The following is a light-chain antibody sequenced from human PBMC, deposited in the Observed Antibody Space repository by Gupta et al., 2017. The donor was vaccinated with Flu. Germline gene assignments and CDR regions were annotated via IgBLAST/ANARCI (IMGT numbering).Light chain of an antibody. Sequence: GERATLSCRASQSVSSDLAWYQQKPGQAPRLLIYGASTRATGIPARFSGSGSRTEFTLTISSLQSEDFAVYYCQQYNNWPLTFGGGTKVEIK. V-gene: IGKV3-15*01. CDR2: GAS. CDR3: QQYNNWPLT. J-gene: IGKJ4*01. CDR1: QSVSSD.